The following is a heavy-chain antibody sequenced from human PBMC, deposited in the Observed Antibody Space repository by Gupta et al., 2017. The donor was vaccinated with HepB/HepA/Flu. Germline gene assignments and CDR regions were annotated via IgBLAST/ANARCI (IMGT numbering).Heavy chain of an antibody. CDR3: ARDGLYGSGSYYNPRHRAEYFQH. Sequence: GLEWIGEINHSGSTNYNPSLKSRVTISVDTSKNQFSLKLSSVTAADTAVYYCARDGLYGSGSYYNPRHRAEYFQHWGQGTLVTVSS. CDR2: INHSGST. J-gene: IGHJ1*01. D-gene: IGHD3-10*01. V-gene: IGHV4-34*01.